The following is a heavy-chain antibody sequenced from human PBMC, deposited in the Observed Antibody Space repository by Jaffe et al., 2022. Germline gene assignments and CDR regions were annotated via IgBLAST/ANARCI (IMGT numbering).Heavy chain of an antibody. CDR2: ISSSSSYI. D-gene: IGHD3-10*01. V-gene: IGHV3-21*01. J-gene: IGHJ5*02. CDR3: ARSLYYYGSGSYINWFDP. Sequence: EVQLVESGGGLVKPGGSLRLSCAASGFTFSSYSMNWVRQAPGKGLEWVSSISSSSSYIYYADSVKGRFTISRDNAKNSLYLQMNSLRAEDTAVYYCARSLYYYGSGSYINWFDPWGQGTLVTVSS. CDR1: GFTFSSYS.